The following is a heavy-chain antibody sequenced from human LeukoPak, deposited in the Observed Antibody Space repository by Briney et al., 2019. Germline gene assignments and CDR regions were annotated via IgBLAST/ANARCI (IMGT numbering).Heavy chain of an antibody. D-gene: IGHD2-21*01. CDR1: GGSISSYY. CDR3: ASLWQPDLYYFDY. J-gene: IGHJ4*02. CDR2: IYYSGST. V-gene: IGHV4-59*01. Sequence: SETLSLTCTVSGGSISSYYWSWLRQPPGKGLEWIGYIYYSGSTNYNPSLKSRVTISVDTSKNQFSLKLSSVTAADTAVYYCASLWQPDLYYFDYWGQGTLVTVSS.